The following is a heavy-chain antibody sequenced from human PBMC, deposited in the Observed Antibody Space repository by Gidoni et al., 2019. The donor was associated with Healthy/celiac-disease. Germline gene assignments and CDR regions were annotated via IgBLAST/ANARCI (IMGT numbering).Heavy chain of an antibody. Sequence: QVQLQQWGAGLLKPSETLSLTCAVYGGSFSGYYWSWIRQPPGKGLEWIGEINHSGSTNYNPSLKSRVTISVDTSKNQFSLKLSSVTAADTAVYYCARRSIAARRGGSYYFDYWGQGTLVTVSS. J-gene: IGHJ4*02. CDR1: GGSFSGYY. V-gene: IGHV4-34*01. CDR3: ARRSIAARRGGSYYFDY. D-gene: IGHD6-6*01. CDR2: INHSGST.